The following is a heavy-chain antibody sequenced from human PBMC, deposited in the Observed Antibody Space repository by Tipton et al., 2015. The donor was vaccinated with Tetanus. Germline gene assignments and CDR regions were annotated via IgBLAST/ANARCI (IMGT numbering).Heavy chain of an antibody. CDR1: GGSISRGAYS. J-gene: IGHJ6*02. Sequence: TLSLTCALSGGSISRGAYSWSWIRQPPGKGLEWIGYIYDSGTTYSDPSLKSRVTISVGATKRQFSLNMTSVTAADTAVYYCARYNSYVYAMDVWGQGTTVTVSS. D-gene: IGHD5-24*01. CDR3: ARYNSYVYAMDV. CDR2: IYDSGTT. V-gene: IGHV4-30-2*01.